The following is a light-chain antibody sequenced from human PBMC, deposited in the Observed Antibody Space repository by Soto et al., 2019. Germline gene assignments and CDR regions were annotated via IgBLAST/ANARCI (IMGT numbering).Light chain of an antibody. J-gene: IGKJ2*01. CDR3: QQSYSTPRT. CDR1: QSISSD. V-gene: IGKV1-39*01. Sequence: DIQMTQSPSSLSASVGDRVTITCRASQSISSDLNWDQQKPGKAPKLLIYAASSLQIGVPSRFSGSGSGTDFTLTISSLQPEDFATYYCQQSYSTPRTFGQGTKLEIK. CDR2: AAS.